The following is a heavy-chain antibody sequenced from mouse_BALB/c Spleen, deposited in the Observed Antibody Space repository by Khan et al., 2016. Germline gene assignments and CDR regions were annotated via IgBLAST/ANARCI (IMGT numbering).Heavy chain of an antibody. CDR3: ASSGRMGCSCVFDY. D-gene: IGHD3-1*01. J-gene: IGHJ2*01. CDR2: INPTSGYT. V-gene: IGHV1-4*01. CDR1: GYTFTSYT. Sequence: QVQLKQSGAELARPGASVRMSCKASGYTFTSYTMHWVKQRPGQGLEWIGYINPTSGYTNYHQKFKDKATLTADKSSSTAYMQLRSLTSEESAGYYCASSGRMGCSCVFDYWGQGTTVTVSS.